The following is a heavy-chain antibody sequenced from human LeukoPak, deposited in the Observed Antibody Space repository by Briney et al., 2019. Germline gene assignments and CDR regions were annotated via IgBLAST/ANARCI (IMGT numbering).Heavy chain of an antibody. Sequence: PGGSLRLSCAASGFTFSYYWMHWVRQAPGKGLEYVSAISSNGGSTYYANSVKGRFTISRDNSKNTLYLQMGSLRAEDTAVYYCAKEGKVYSKVDDWFDPWGQGTLVTVSS. CDR2: ISSNGGST. CDR3: AKEGKVYSKVDDWFDP. V-gene: IGHV3-64*01. CDR1: GFTFSYYW. J-gene: IGHJ5*02. D-gene: IGHD2-15*01.